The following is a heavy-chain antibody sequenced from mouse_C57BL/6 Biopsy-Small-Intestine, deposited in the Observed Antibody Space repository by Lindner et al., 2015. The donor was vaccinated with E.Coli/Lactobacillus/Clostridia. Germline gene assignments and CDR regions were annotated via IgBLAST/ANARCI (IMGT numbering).Heavy chain of an antibody. CDR1: GYTFTTYP. Sequence: VQLQESGAELVKPGASVKMSCKASGYTFTTYPIEWMKQNHGKSLEWIGDFHPYNDDTKYNEKFKGKATLTVEKSSSTVYLELSRLISDDSAVYYCARASNYDYAMDYWGQGTSVTVSS. V-gene: IGHV1-47*01. CDR2: FHPYNDDT. CDR3: ARASNYDYAMDY. J-gene: IGHJ4*01. D-gene: IGHD2-5*01.